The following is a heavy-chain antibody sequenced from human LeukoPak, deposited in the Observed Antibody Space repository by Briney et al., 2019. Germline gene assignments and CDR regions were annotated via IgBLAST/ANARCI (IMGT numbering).Heavy chain of an antibody. Sequence: GGSLRLSCAASRFTLDDYGMRWVRHAPGKGLEWVSGINWNGGRTGYADSVKVRFTISRDNAKNSLYLQMNSLRAEDTALYYCARGGWFGELLFDYWGQGTLVTVSS. CDR2: INWNGGRT. J-gene: IGHJ4*02. CDR1: RFTLDDYG. CDR3: ARGGWFGELLFDY. V-gene: IGHV3-20*04. D-gene: IGHD3-10*01.